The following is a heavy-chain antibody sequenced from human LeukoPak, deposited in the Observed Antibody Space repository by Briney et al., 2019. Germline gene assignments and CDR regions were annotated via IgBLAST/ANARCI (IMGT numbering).Heavy chain of an antibody. Sequence: PSETLSLTCTVSGGSISSYYWSWIRQPPGKGLEWIGYIYYSGSTNYNPSHKSRVTISVDTSKNQFSLKLSSVTAADTAVYYCARHVGSGWEYFQHWGQGTLVTVSS. J-gene: IGHJ1*01. CDR2: IYYSGST. CDR1: GGSISSYY. CDR3: ARHVGSGWEYFQH. D-gene: IGHD6-19*01. V-gene: IGHV4-59*08.